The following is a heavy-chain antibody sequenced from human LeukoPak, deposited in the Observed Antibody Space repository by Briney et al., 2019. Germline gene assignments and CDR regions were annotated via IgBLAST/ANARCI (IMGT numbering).Heavy chain of an antibody. Sequence: KPGGSLRLSCAASGFTFSDYYMSWIRQAPGKGLKWVSYISGRSSYTKYADSVKGRFTISRDNAKNSLHLQMNSLRAEDTAVYYCASSLTPGDGYNSRPFDYWGQGTLVTVSS. D-gene: IGHD5-24*01. V-gene: IGHV3-11*06. CDR3: ASSLTPGDGYNSRPFDY. CDR1: GFTFSDYY. CDR2: ISGRSSYT. J-gene: IGHJ4*02.